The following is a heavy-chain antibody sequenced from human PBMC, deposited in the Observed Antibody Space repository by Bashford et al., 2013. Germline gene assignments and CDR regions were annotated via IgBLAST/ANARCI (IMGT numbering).Heavy chain of an antibody. CDR3: ARQYCSGGSCYSDY. D-gene: IGHD2-15*01. CDR2: IYPGDSAT. V-gene: IGHV5-51*01. Sequence: WVRQMPGKGLDWMGIIYPGDSATRYSPSFQGQVTISADKSISTAYLQWSGLQASDTAMYYCARQYCSGGSCYSDYWGQGALVTVSS. J-gene: IGHJ4*02.